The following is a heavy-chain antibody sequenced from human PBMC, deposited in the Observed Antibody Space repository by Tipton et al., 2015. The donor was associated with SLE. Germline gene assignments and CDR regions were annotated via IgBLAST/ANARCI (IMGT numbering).Heavy chain of an antibody. CDR1: GGSISNYY. Sequence: TLSLTCTVSGGSISNYYWSWIRQSPGKGLEWVGYIYFTGRTNYNPSLKSRVIISVDTSKNQFSLRLSSVTAADTAVYYCARGGPRGVVDYWGQGTLVTVSS. CDR2: IYFTGRT. V-gene: IGHV4-59*01. D-gene: IGHD3-16*01. CDR3: ARGGPRGVVDY. J-gene: IGHJ4*02.